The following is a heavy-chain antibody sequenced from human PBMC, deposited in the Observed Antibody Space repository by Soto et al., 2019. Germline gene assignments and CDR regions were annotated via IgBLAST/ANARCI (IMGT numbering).Heavy chain of an antibody. Sequence: PGGSLRLSCAASGFTVSSNYMSWVRQAPGKGLEWVSVIYSGGSTYYADSVKGRFTISRHNSKNTLYLQMNSLRAEDTAVYYCARAHGSYDILTHAEYYFDYWGQGTLVTVSS. J-gene: IGHJ4*02. D-gene: IGHD3-9*01. CDR3: ARAHGSYDILTHAEYYFDY. CDR1: GFTVSSNY. V-gene: IGHV3-53*04. CDR2: IYSGGST.